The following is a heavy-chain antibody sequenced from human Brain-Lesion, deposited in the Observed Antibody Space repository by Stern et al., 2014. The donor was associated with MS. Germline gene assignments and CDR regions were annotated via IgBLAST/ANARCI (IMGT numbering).Heavy chain of an antibody. Sequence: DQLVASGGGLVQPGGSLTISCTAAGFTFGNYWMTWVRQAPGKGLEGVANIKEDGTEKNYVDSVKGRFTISRDNARNSLYLQMNSLRVEDTALYYCARVYNTIYGIVTQRGSGMDVWGQGTTVIVSS. CDR2: IKEDGTEK. D-gene: IGHD3-3*01. CDR1: GFTFGNYW. J-gene: IGHJ6*02. V-gene: IGHV3-7*01. CDR3: ARVYNTIYGIVTQRGSGMDV.